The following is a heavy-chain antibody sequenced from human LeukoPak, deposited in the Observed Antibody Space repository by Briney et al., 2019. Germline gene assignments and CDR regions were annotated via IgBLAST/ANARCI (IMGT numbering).Heavy chain of an antibody. CDR3: ARARPGDY. Sequence: GRSLRLSCAASGFTFNTYTMNWVRQAPGKGLEWVSSISSTSSTIYYADSVKGRFTISRDNAKNSLYLQTNSLRDEDTAVYYCARARPGDYWGQGTLVTVSS. CDR2: ISSTSSTI. J-gene: IGHJ4*02. CDR1: GFTFNTYT. V-gene: IGHV3-48*02. D-gene: IGHD7-27*01.